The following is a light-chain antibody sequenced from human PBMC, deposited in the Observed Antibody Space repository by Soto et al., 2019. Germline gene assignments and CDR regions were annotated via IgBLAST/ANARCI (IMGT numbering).Light chain of an antibody. CDR1: QSISNG. V-gene: IGKV1-5*01. J-gene: IGKJ1*01. Sequence: DIQMTQSPSTLSASVGDRASITCRASQSISNGLAWYQQKPGKAPKLLIYDASDLESEVPSRFSGSGSGTEFTLTISSLQPDDFATYYCQEYHGYSWTFGQGTKVDIK. CDR3: QEYHGYSWT. CDR2: DAS.